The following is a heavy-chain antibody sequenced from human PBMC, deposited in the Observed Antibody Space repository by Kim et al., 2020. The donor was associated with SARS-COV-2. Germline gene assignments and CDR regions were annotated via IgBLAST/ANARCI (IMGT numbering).Heavy chain of an antibody. CDR2: IYSGGST. J-gene: IGHJ6*02. V-gene: IGHV3-66*01. D-gene: IGHD2-2*01. Sequence: GGSLRLSCAASGFTVRSNYMSWVRQAPGKGLEWVSVIYSGGSTYYADSVKGRFTISRDNSKNTLYLQMNSLRAEDTAVYYCARDPIVVVPAARYYYYYGMDVWGQGTTVTVSS. CDR1: GFTVRSNY. CDR3: ARDPIVVVPAARYYYYYGMDV.